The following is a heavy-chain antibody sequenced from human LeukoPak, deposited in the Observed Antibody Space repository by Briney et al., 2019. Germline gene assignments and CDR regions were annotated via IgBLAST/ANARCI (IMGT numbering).Heavy chain of an antibody. D-gene: IGHD5-18*01. Sequence: GSLRLSCAASGFMFDDYTIHWVRQAPGKGLEWVSLISWDGGSTYYADSVKGRFTISRDNSKNSLYLQMNSLRTEDTALYYCAKEQDSAMVFDYWGQGTLVTVSS. CDR2: ISWDGGST. CDR3: AKEQDSAMVFDY. CDR1: GFMFDDYT. V-gene: IGHV3-43*01. J-gene: IGHJ4*02.